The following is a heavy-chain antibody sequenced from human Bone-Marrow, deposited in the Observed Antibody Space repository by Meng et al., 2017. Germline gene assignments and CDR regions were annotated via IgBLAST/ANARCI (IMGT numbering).Heavy chain of an antibody. CDR3: ARVNGGPYYFDC. Sequence: QVRLQGAGPGRGGPSGTLSLTCPVSGGSVSSGSYYWSWIRQPPGKGLEWIGYIYYSGSTNYNPSLKSRVSISVDTPKNQFSLRLNSVTAADTAVYYCARVNGGPYYFDCWGQGTLVTVSS. V-gene: IGHV4-61*01. CDR2: IYYSGST. J-gene: IGHJ4*02. D-gene: IGHD4-23*01. CDR1: GGSVSSGSYY.